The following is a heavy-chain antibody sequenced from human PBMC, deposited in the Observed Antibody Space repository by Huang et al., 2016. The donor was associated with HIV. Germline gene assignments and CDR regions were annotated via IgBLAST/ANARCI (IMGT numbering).Heavy chain of an antibody. CDR1: GGSVNSGYYY. V-gene: IGHV4-39*01. J-gene: IGHJ3*01. Sequence: QLQLQESGPGLVRPSETLSLTCSVSGGSVNSGYYYWGWIRQPPGKGLEWIACVFCGGNTFYNPSLKSRVSMAVDTSKKRFSLKLSSVTAADTAVYFCARLPFDYVWGTQRQTALDELDVWGQGTMVTVSS. D-gene: IGHD3-16*01. CDR3: ARLPFDYVWGTQRQTALDELDV. CDR2: VFCGGNT.